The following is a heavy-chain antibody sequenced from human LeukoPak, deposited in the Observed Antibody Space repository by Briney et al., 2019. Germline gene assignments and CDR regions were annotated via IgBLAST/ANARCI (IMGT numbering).Heavy chain of an antibody. CDR2: ISYDGSNK. V-gene: IGHV3-30-3*01. Sequence: PGGSLRLSCAASGFTFSSYAMHWVRQAPGKGLEWVAVISYDGSNKYYADSVKGRFTISRDNSKNTLYLQMNSLRAEDTAVYYCARDILAAAGYFDYWGQGTLVTVSS. CDR1: GFTFSSYA. J-gene: IGHJ4*02. D-gene: IGHD6-13*01. CDR3: ARDILAAAGYFDY.